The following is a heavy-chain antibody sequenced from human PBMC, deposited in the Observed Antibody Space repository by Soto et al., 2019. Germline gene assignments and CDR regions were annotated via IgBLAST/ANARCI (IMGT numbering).Heavy chain of an antibody. CDR1: GFTFSSYG. J-gene: IGHJ3*02. CDR2: ISYDGSNK. Sequence: QVQPVESGGGVVQPGRSLRLSCAASGFTFSSYGMHWVRQAPGKGLEWVAVISYDGSNKYYADSVKGRFTISRDNSKNTLYLQMNSLRAEDTAVYYCAKGVEAFDIWGQGTMVTISS. V-gene: IGHV3-30*18. CDR3: AKGVEAFDI. D-gene: IGHD2-15*01.